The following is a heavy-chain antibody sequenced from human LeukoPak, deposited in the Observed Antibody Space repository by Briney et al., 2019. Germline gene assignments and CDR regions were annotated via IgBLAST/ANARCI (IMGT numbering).Heavy chain of an antibody. CDR1: GSSFSSYA. CDR2: IAYDGNNK. Sequence: GGSLRLSCAASGSSFSSYAINWVRQAPGKGLEWVAVIAYDGNNKYYGDSVKGRFTISRDNSKNTLYLQMNSLTTEDTALYYCTKGYDSTGYYTPIAYSGPGTLVTVSS. D-gene: IGHD3-22*01. V-gene: IGHV3-30*18. J-gene: IGHJ4*02. CDR3: TKGYDSTGYYTPIAY.